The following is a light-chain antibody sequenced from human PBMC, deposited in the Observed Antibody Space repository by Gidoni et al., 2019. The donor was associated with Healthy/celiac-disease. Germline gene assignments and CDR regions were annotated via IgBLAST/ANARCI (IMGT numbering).Light chain of an antibody. CDR1: QSVSSY. V-gene: IGKV3-11*01. CDR3: QQRSNWPPAWT. CDR2: DAS. J-gene: IGKJ1*01. Sequence: ALTQSPATLSLSPGERATLSCRASQSVSSYCALYQQNPGQAPRLLIYDASNRATGIPARFSGSGSGTDFTLTLSSLEPEDFAVYYCQQRSNWPPAWTFGQGTKVEIK.